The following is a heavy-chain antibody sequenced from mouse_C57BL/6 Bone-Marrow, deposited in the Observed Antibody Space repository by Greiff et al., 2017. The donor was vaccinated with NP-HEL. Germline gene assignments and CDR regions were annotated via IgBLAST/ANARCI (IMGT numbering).Heavy chain of an antibody. V-gene: IGHV7-3*01. CDR1: GFTFTDYY. CDR2: IRNKANGYTT. CDR3: ARILSYYYGSSYAYFDY. D-gene: IGHD1-1*01. J-gene: IGHJ2*01. Sequence: EVKLMESGGGLVQPGGSLSLSCAASGFTFTDYYMSWVRQPPGKALEWLGFIRNKANGYTTEYSASVKGRFTISRDNSQSILYLQMNALRAEDSATYYCARILSYYYGSSYAYFDYWGQGTTLTVSS.